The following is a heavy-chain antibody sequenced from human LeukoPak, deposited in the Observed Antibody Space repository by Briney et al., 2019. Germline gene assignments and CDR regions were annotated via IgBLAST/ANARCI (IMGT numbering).Heavy chain of an antibody. CDR2: ISSSSSYI. V-gene: IGHV3-21*01. CDR3: ARDRSYDSSNFDY. CDR1: GFTFRSYA. Sequence: GGSLRLSCAASGFTFRSYAMHWVRQAPGKGLEWVSSISSSSSYIYYADSVKGRFTISRDNAKTSLYLQMNSLRAEDTAVYYCARDRSYDSSNFDYWGQGTLVTVSS. D-gene: IGHD3-22*01. J-gene: IGHJ4*02.